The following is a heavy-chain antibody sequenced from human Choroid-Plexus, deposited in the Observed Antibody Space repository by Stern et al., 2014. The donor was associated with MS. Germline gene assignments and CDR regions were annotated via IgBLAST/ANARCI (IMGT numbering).Heavy chain of an antibody. CDR3: AKDRHYLTYFFDH. J-gene: IGHJ5*02. CDR1: GFTFGSCA. Sequence: VQLVESGGGVVQPGRPLRLSCVASGFTFGSCAMHWVRQAPGKGLEWGAGVSYDGSNKYYAASVKGRFTISKDNSQNTLYMQMSSLRPEDTAVYYCAKDRHYLTYFFDHWGQGSLVTVSS. D-gene: IGHD2/OR15-2a*01. CDR2: VSYDGSNK. V-gene: IGHV3-30*18.